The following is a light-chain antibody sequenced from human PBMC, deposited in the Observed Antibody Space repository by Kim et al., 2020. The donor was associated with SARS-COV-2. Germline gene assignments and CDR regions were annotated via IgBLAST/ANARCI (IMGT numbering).Light chain of an antibody. J-gene: IGLJ2*01. CDR2: DVS. Sequence: QSALTQPRSVSGSPGQSVTISCTGTSSDVGGYNYVSWYQHHPGKAPKLMIYDVSKRPSGVPDRFSCSKSGNTASLTISGLQAEDEADYYCCSYAGSYTLLFGGGTHLTVL. CDR1: SSDVGGYNY. V-gene: IGLV2-11*01. CDR3: CSYAGSYTLL.